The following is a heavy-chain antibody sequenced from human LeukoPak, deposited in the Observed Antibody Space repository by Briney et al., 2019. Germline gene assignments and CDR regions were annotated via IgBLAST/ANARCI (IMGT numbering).Heavy chain of an antibody. CDR3: AKAPSTTYYYDSSGYFC. D-gene: IGHD3-22*01. CDR2: ISGSGGST. CDR1: GFTFSSYA. J-gene: IGHJ4*02. Sequence: GGSLRLSCAASGFTFSSYAMSWVRQAPGKGLEWVSAISGSGGSTYYADSVKGRFTISRDNSKNTLYLQMNSLRAEDTAVYYCAKAPSTTYYYDSSGYFCWGQGTLVTVSS. V-gene: IGHV3-23*01.